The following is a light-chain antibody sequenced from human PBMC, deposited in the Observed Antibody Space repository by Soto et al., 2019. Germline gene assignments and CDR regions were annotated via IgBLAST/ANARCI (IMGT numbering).Light chain of an antibody. CDR2: GAS. Sequence: IVMTQSPATLSVSPGERATLSCRASQSISSYLAWYQQKPGQAPRLLIYGASTRATGIPARFSGSGSGTEFILTISSMQSEDFAVYSCQQYSKWPLTFGGGTKVDIK. J-gene: IGKJ4*01. V-gene: IGKV3-15*01. CDR3: QQYSKWPLT. CDR1: QSISSY.